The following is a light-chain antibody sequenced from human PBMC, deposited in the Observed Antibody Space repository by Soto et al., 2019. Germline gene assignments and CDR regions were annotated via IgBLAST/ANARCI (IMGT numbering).Light chain of an antibody. V-gene: IGLV1-44*01. CDR3: AAWDDSLNGVV. CDR1: ISNIGSNS. CDR2: SFT. Sequence: QLVLTQPPSASGTPGQRVTISCSGSISNIGSNSVNWYQQFPGTAPKLLIHSFTQRPSGVPDRFSGSKSGTSVSLAISGLQSEDEAEYYCAAWDDSLNGVVFGGGTKLTVL. J-gene: IGLJ2*01.